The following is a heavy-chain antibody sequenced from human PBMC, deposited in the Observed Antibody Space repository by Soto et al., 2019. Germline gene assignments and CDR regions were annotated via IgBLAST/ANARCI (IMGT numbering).Heavy chain of an antibody. CDR2: ISRSGSTI. V-gene: IGHV3-48*03. Sequence: XGSLRLSCASSVFTFSSYEMNWVRQSPGKGLEWVSYISRSGSTIYYADSVKGRFTISRDNAKNSLYLQMHSLRAEDTAVYYYARDLGRDWFHPWGQGTLVTVSS. CDR1: VFTFSSYE. D-gene: IGHD2-15*01. J-gene: IGHJ5*02. CDR3: ARDLGRDWFHP.